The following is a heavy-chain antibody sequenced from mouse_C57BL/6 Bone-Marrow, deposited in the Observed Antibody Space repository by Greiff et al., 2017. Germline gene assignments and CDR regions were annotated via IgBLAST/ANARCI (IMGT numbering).Heavy chain of an antibody. V-gene: IGHV5-4*01. D-gene: IGHD1-1*01. CDR1: GFTFSSYA. CDR3: ARDKGIYYYGTWYFDV. J-gene: IGHJ1*03. CDR2: ISDGGSYT. Sequence: EVQVVESGGGLVKPGGSLKLSCAASGFTFSSYAMSWVRQTPEKRLEWVATISDGGSYTYYPDNVKGRFTISRDNAKNNLYLQMSHLKSEDTAMYYCARDKGIYYYGTWYFDVWGTGTTVTVSS.